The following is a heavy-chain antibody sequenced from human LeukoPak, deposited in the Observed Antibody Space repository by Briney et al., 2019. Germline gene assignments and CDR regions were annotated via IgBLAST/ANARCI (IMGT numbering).Heavy chain of an antibody. V-gene: IGHV4-59*01. CDR3: ARDITMVRGYYYYGMDV. J-gene: IGHJ6*02. D-gene: IGHD3-10*01. CDR2: IYYSGST. CDR1: GGSISSYY. Sequence: SETLSLTCTVSGGSISSYYWSWIRQPPGKGLEWIGYIYYSGSTNYNPSLKSRVTISVDTSKNQFSLKLSSVTAADTAVYYCARDITMVRGYYYYGMDVWGQGTTVTVSS.